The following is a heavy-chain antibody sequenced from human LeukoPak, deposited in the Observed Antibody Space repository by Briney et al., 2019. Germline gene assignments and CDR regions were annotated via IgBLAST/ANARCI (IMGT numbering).Heavy chain of an antibody. CDR2: VNHSGTT. J-gene: IGHJ5*02. CDR1: GGSFTDYS. CDR3: ARAYNGYDYP. D-gene: IGHD5-12*01. V-gene: IGHV4-34*01. Sequence: SETLSLTCAVYGGSFTDYSWSWIRQTPGKGLEWIGEVNHSGTTYYNPSLKSRVTISVDTSKNQFSLKVTSVTAADTALYYCARAYNGYDYPWGQGTLVTVSS.